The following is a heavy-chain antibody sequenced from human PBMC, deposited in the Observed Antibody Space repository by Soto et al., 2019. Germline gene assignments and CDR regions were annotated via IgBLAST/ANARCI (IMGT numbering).Heavy chain of an antibody. Sequence: EVQLVESGGGLVQPGGSLRLSCAASGFTFTRHSMNWVRQAAGKGLEWISYISDSSGTIYYADSVKGRFTISRDNVQNSLYLQMTGLRDEDTAVCHCARHPYSSATVTIRDYGGQATEFTVSS. CDR3: ARHPYSSATVTIRDY. CDR2: ISDSSGTI. D-gene: IGHD4-17*01. CDR1: GFTFTRHS. J-gene: IGHJ4*02. V-gene: IGHV3-48*02.